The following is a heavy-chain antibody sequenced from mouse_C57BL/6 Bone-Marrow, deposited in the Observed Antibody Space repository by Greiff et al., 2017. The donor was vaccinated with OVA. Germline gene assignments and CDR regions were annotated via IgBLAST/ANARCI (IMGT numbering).Heavy chain of an antibody. CDR2: ISSGGSYT. Sequence: EVKLQESGGDLVKPGGSLKLSCAASGFTFSSYGMSWVRQTPDKRLEWVATISSGGSYTYYPDSVKGRFTISRDNAKNTLYLQMSSLKSEDTAMYYCADAMDYWGQGTSVTVSS. V-gene: IGHV5-6*01. J-gene: IGHJ4*01. CDR1: GFTFSSYG. CDR3: ADAMDY.